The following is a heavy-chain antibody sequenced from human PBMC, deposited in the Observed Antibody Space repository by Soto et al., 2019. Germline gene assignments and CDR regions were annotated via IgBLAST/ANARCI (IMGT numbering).Heavy chain of an antibody. V-gene: IGHV2-5*02. Sequence: QITLKESGPTLVKPTQTLTLTCTFSGFSLSTSGVGVGWIRQPPGKALEWLALIYWDDDKRYSPSLKSRLTSTQESAKNQEVLTMTNMDPVDTATYYCAHTGSSTRCYTGVYSSSSGIWFDPRGQGTLVPVSP. D-gene: IGHD2-2*02. CDR3: AHTGSSTRCYTGVYSSSSGIWFDP. CDR1: GFSLSTSGVG. CDR2: IYWDDDK. J-gene: IGHJ5*02.